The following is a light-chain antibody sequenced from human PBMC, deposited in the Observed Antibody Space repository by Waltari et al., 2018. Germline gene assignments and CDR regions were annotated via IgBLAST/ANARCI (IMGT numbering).Light chain of an antibody. CDR1: SLRTSY. V-gene: IGLV3-19*01. Sequence: SYELTQDPAVSVALGQTVSIKCKGASLRTSYASWYQLNPGQAPVLVMYGKDRRPSGIPDRISGYSSGITSSLTITGARAEDEADYYCHSRNGRDNQVIFGGGTKVTVL. CDR2: GKD. J-gene: IGLJ2*01. CDR3: HSRNGRDNQVI.